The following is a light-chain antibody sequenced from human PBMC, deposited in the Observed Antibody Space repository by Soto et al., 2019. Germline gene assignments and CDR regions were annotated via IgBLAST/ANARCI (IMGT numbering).Light chain of an antibody. CDR3: SSYTSSSTLEDVV. CDR1: SSDVGGYNY. J-gene: IGLJ2*01. CDR2: DVS. Sequence: QSALTQPASVSGSPGQSITISCTGTSSDVGGYNYVSWYQQHPGKAPKLMIYDVSNRPSGVSSRFSGSKSGNTASLTISGLQAEDEADYYCSSYTSSSTLEDVVFGGGTQLTVL. V-gene: IGLV2-14*01.